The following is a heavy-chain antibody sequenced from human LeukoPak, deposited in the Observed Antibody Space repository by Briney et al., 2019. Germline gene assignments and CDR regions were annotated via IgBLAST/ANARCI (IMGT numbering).Heavy chain of an antibody. D-gene: IGHD4-17*01. CDR3: ARDDYGDYVFDY. J-gene: IGHJ4*02. V-gene: IGHV4-59*01. CDR1: GGSISTYY. CDR2: IYYSGST. Sequence: SETLSLTCTVSGGSISTYYWSWIRQSPGKGLECIGYIYYSGSTNYNPSLKSRVTISVDTSKNQFSLKLSSVTAADTAVYYCARDDYGDYVFDYWGQGTLVTVSS.